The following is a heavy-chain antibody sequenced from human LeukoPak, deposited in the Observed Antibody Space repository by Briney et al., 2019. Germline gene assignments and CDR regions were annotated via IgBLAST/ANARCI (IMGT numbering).Heavy chain of an antibody. CDR3: ARDHGAYDSVHIPFDY. D-gene: IGHD3-22*01. Sequence: GGSLRLSCAASGFTFSSYAMHWVRQAPGKGLEWVAVISYDGSNKYYADSVKGRFTISRDNSKNTLYLQMNSLRPEDTAVYYCARDHGAYDSVHIPFDYWGQGTLVTVSS. CDR2: ISYDGSNK. J-gene: IGHJ4*02. CDR1: GFTFSSYA. V-gene: IGHV3-30-3*01.